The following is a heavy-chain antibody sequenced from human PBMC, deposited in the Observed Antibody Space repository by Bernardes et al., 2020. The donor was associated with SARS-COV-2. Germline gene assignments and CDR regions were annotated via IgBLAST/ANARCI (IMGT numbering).Heavy chain of an antibody. CDR3: ARDWSNSYYGIDY. J-gene: IGHJ4*02. V-gene: IGHV1-18*01. D-gene: IGHD1-26*01. CDR1: GYTFTSYG. CDR2: ISPFSGNT. Sequence: ASVKVSCKPSGYTFTSYGISWVRQAPGQGLEWMGWISPFSGNTIYSQRLQGRVTLITDSSTSTAYMELRSLRSDDTAVYYCARDWSNSYYGIDYWGQGTLVTVSS.